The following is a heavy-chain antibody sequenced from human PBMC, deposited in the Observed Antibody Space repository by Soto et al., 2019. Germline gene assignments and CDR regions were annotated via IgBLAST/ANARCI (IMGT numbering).Heavy chain of an antibody. J-gene: IGHJ4*02. CDR3: AKAPAQTVDYGDYGFDY. D-gene: IGHD4-17*01. CDR1: GFTFDDYA. Sequence: EVQLVESGGGLVQPGRSLRLSCAASGFTFDDYAMHWVRQAPGKGLEWVSGISWNSGSICYADSVKGRFTISRDNAKNSLYLQMNSLRAEDTALYYCAKAPAQTVDYGDYGFDYWGQGTLVTVSS. CDR2: ISWNSGSI. V-gene: IGHV3-9*01.